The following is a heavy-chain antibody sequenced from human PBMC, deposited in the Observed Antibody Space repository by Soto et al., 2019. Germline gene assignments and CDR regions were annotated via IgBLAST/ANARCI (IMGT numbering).Heavy chain of an antibody. Sequence: TLSLTCSDAGSSVPAAWSCWFWIRQHPGKGLEWLGYIAYTGDTYFNPSLRSRLTISSDRAKNQFSLKLSSVTAADTAFYYCARDFEKSAMGHWGQGTLVTV. J-gene: IGHJ1*01. CDR2: IAYTGDT. V-gene: IGHV4-31*03. D-gene: IGHD3-9*01. CDR3: ARDFEKSAMGH. CDR1: GSSVPAAWSC.